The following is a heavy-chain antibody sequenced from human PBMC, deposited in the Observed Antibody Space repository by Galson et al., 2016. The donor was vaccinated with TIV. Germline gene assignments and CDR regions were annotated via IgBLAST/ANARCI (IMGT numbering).Heavy chain of an antibody. CDR3: AREKGWRDQEGDALDI. Sequence: SVKVSCKASGYSFSSYSVTWVRQAPGQGLEWMGRIIPILDTANYAQRCQGRVTITVDKSTNTAYMELTRLTSEDTAVFYWAREKGWRDQEGDALDIWGQGTMVTVSS. V-gene: IGHV1-69*08. CDR2: IIPILDTA. CDR1: GYSFSSYS. J-gene: IGHJ3*02. D-gene: IGHD3-3*01.